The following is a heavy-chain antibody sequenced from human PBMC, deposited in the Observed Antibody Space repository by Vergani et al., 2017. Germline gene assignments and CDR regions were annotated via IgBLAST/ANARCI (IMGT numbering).Heavy chain of an antibody. V-gene: IGHV3-23*01. CDR2: ISGSGGST. CDR1: GFTFSSYA. J-gene: IGHJ4*02. CDR3: ARVRGSYSSDY. D-gene: IGHD1-26*01. Sequence: EVQLLESGGGLVQPGGSLRLSCAASGFTFSSYAMSWVRQAPGKGLEWVSAISGSGGSTYYADSVKGRFTISRDNAKNSLYLQMNSLRAEDTAVYYCARVRGSYSSDYWGQGTLVTVSS.